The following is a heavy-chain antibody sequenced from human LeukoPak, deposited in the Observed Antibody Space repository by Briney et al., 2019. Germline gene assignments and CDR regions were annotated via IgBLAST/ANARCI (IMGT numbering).Heavy chain of an antibody. J-gene: IGHJ6*03. CDR2: MNPNSGNT. V-gene: IGHV1-8*02. CDR1: GYTFTTYD. CDR3: ARSQAAAGPYYYYMDV. D-gene: IGHD6-13*01. Sequence: ASVKVSCKASGYTFTTYDINWVRQATGQGLEWMGWMNPNSGNTGYAQKFQGRVTMTRNTSISTAYMELSSLRSEDTAVYYCARSQAAAGPYYYYMDVWGKGTTVTISS.